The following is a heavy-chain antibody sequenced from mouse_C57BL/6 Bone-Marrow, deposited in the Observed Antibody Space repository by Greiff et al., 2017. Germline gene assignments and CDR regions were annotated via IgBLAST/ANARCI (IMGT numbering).Heavy chain of an antibody. CDR2: IYPGDGDT. J-gene: IGHJ1*03. D-gene: IGHD1-1*01. V-gene: IGHV1-80*01. Sequence: VKLMESGAELVKPGASVKISCKASGYAFSSYWMNWVKQRPGKGLEWIGQIYPGDGDTNYNGKFKGKATLTADKSSSTAYMQLSSLTSEDSAVYFCARYYGSSDWYFDVWGTGTTVTVSS. CDR1: GYAFSSYW. CDR3: ARYYGSSDWYFDV.